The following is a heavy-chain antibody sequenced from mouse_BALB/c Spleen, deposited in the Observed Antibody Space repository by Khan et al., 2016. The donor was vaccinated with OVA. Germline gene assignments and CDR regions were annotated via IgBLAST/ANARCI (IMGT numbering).Heavy chain of an antibody. CDR3: ARSTYRYAFAY. Sequence: VQLKESGPSLVKPSQTLSLTCSVTGDSITSGYWSWIRKFPGNKLEYMGYMIYTGYTDYNPSLKSRIAITRHTSTNQSYLQLNSVTAEDTATYYCARSTYRYAFAYWGQGTLVTVSA. CDR1: GDSITSGY. CDR2: MIYTGYT. J-gene: IGHJ3*01. V-gene: IGHV3-8*02. D-gene: IGHD2-14*01.